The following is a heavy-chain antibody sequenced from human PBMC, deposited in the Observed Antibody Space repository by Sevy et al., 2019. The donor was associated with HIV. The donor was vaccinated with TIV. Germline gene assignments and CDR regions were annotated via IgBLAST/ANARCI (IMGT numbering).Heavy chain of an antibody. CDR1: GFSVNSNY. CDR2: IYSDGST. CDR3: ARGGTIFGLVRHYFDY. Sequence: LSLTCAASGFSVNSNYMTWVRQAPGKGLDWVSIIYSDGSTKHADALKGRFTISRDNSKNTMYLQMNSLRVEDTAVYYCARGGTIFGLVRHYFDYWGQGTLVTVSS. V-gene: IGHV3-66*01. D-gene: IGHD3-3*01. J-gene: IGHJ4*02.